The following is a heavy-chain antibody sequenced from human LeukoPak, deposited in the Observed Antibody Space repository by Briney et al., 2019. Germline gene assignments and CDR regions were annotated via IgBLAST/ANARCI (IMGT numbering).Heavy chain of an antibody. V-gene: IGHV4-4*07. CDR3: ARGLGTTNFDY. D-gene: IGHD1-14*01. Sequence: SETLSLTCTVSGGSISSYYWSWIRQPAGKGLEWIGRIYTGGNTNYNPSLKSRVTISVDTSRNQFSLELNSVTAADTAVYYCARGLGTTNFDYWGQGTLVTVSS. J-gene: IGHJ4*02. CDR1: GGSISSYY. CDR2: IYTGGNT.